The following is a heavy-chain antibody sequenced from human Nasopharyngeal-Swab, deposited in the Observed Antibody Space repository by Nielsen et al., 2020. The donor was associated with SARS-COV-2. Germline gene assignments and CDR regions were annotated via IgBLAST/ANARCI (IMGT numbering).Heavy chain of an antibody. CDR2: FSDSSGSS. CDR1: GFTFSSHA. V-gene: IGHV3-23*01. Sequence: GGSLRLSCAVSGFTFSSHAMSWVRQAPGKGLEWVSFSDSSGSSYYADSVQGRFTISRDNSKNTLYLQMNSLRAEDTAVYYCAKSKGGGGTFDYWGLGTLVTVSS. D-gene: IGHD3-16*01. CDR3: AKSKGGGGTFDY. J-gene: IGHJ4*02.